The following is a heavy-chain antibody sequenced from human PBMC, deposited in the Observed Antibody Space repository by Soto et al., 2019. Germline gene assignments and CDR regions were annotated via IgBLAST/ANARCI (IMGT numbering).Heavy chain of an antibody. J-gene: IGHJ6*02. CDR2: ISGSGGST. CDR3: AKDQNIQLWPRYYYYGMDV. Sequence: PGGSLRLSCAASGFTFSSYAMSWVRQAPGKGLEWVSAISGSGGSTYYADSVKGRFTISRDNSKNTLYLQMNSLRAEDTAVYYWAKDQNIQLWPRYYYYGMDVWGQGTTVTVS. V-gene: IGHV3-23*01. CDR1: GFTFSSYA. D-gene: IGHD5-18*01.